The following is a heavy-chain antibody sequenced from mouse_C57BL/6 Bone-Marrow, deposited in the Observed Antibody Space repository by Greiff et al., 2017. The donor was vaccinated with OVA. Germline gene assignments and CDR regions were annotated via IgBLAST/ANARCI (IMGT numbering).Heavy chain of an antibody. Sequence: QVQLQQPGAELVRPGSSVKLSCKASGYTFTSYWMDWVKQRPGQGLEWIGNIYPSDSETHYNQKFKDKATLTVDKSSSTAYMQLSSLTSEDSAVYYCAREEGSSYYFDYWGQGTTLTVSS. CDR3: AREEGSSYYFDY. CDR2: IYPSDSET. V-gene: IGHV1-61*01. CDR1: GYTFTSYW. J-gene: IGHJ2*01. D-gene: IGHD1-1*01.